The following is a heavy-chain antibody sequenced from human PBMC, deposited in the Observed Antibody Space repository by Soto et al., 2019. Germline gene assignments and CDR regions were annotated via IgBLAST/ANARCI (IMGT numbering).Heavy chain of an antibody. CDR1: GYSFTNSW. Sequence: GESLKISYKASGYSFTNSWIGWVRQMPGKGLEWMGIIYPGDSDTRYSPSFQGQVTISADKSISTAYLHWSSLKASDTAIYYCARHLEGEVADTEYWGKGPQVTVS. V-gene: IGHV5-51*01. CDR2: IYPGDSDT. J-gene: IGHJ4*02. D-gene: IGHD6-19*01. CDR3: ARHLEGEVADTEY.